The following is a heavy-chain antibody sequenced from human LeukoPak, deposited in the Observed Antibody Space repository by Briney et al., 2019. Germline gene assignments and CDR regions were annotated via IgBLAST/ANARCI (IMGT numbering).Heavy chain of an antibody. CDR3: ARHHSGTMVRGAIDY. J-gene: IGHJ4*02. CDR1: GGSISSSSYY. V-gene: IGHV4-39*01. D-gene: IGHD3-10*01. CDR2: IYYSGST. Sequence: SETLSLTCTVSGGSISSSSYYWGWIRQPPGKGLEWIGSIYYSGSTYYNPSLKSRVTISVDTSKNQFSLKLSSVTAADTAVYYCARHHSGTMVRGAIDYWGQGTLVTVSS.